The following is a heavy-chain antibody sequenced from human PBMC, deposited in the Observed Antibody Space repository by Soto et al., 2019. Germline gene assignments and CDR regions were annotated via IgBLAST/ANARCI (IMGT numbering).Heavy chain of an antibody. J-gene: IGHJ4*02. CDR3: ARGEVVAATPFDY. V-gene: IGHV4-31*03. D-gene: IGHD2-15*01. CDR2: IYYSGST. Sequence: SETLSLTCTVSGGSISSGGYYWSWIRQHPGKGLEWIGYIYYSGSTYYNPSLKSRVTISVDTSKNQFSLKLSSVTAADTAVYYCARGEVVAATPFDYWGQGTLVTVSS. CDR1: GGSISSGGYY.